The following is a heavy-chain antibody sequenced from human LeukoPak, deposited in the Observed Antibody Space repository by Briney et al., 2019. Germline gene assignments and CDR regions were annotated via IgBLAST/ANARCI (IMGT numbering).Heavy chain of an antibody. D-gene: IGHD2-15*01. V-gene: IGHV1-18*01. CDR1: GYTFTTYD. Sequence: GASVKVSCKASGYTFTTYDISWVRQAPGQGLERMGWINTHTGSTNYVQKLQGRVTMTTDTSTSTAYMELRSLGSDDTAVYYCARGPGGCSGGSCYHDYWGQGNLVIVSS. CDR3: ARGPGGCSGGSCYHDY. CDR2: INTHTGST. J-gene: IGHJ4*02.